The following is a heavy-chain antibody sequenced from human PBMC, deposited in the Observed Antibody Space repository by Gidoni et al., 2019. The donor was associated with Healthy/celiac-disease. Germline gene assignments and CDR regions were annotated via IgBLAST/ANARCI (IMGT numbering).Heavy chain of an antibody. J-gene: IGHJ6*02. V-gene: IGHV3-11*06. CDR2: ISSSSSYT. CDR1: GFTFSDYY. D-gene: IGHD3-10*01. Sequence: QVQLVESGGGLVKPGGSLRLSCAASGFTFSDYYMSWIRQAPGKGLEWVSYISSSSSYTNYADSVKGRFTISRDNAKNSLYLQMNSLRAEDTAVYYCARDFNYGSGSYPHFYYYYYGMDVWGQGTTVTVSS. CDR3: ARDFNYGSGSYPHFYYYYYGMDV.